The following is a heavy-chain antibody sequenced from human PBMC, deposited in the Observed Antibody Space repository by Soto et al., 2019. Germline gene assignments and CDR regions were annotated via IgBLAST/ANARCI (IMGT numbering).Heavy chain of an antibody. J-gene: IGHJ5*02. CDR2: IYNSGRGST. V-gene: IGHV4-59*12. CDR1: GSSMTTYY. CDR3: ARLGAYYQSLDT. Sequence: SETLSLTCSVSGSSMTTYYWHWIRQAPGKGLEWIGFIYNSGRGSTGSNPSLSSRVTISLDTSKSQVSLRLSSVTAADTAVYYCARLGAYYQSLDTWGPGTLVTVSS. D-gene: IGHD2-21*01.